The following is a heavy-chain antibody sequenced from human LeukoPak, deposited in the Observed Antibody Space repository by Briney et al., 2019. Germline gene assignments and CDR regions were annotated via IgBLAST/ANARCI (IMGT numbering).Heavy chain of an antibody. CDR1: GGSLSFYY. Sequence: SETLSLTCGVSGGSLSFYYWSWIRQSPGKGLEWIAEISQNGDSNYNMSLKSRVTISVDTSKNQFSLKLSSVTAADTAVYYCARDPGGSGSYYPYYFDYWGQGTLVTVSS. D-gene: IGHD1-26*01. V-gene: IGHV4-34*01. CDR2: ISQNGDS. CDR3: ARDPGGSGSYYPYYFDY. J-gene: IGHJ4*02.